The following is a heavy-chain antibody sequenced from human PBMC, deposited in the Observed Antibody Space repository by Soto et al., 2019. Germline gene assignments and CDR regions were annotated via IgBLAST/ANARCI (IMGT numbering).Heavy chain of an antibody. CDR1: GYTFTGYY. CDR3: ARVVCSSTSCYFNYYYGMDV. D-gene: IGHD2-2*01. CDR2: INPNSGGT. V-gene: IGHV1-2*02. Sequence: ASVKVSCKASGYTFTGYYMHWVRQAPGQGLEWMGWINPNSGGTNYAQKFQGRVTMTRDTSISTAYMELSRLRSDDTAVYYCARVVCSSTSCYFNYYYGMDVWGQGTAVTVSS. J-gene: IGHJ6*02.